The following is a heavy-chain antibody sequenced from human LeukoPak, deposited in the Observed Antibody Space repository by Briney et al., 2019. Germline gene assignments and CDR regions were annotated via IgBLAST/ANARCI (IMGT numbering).Heavy chain of an antibody. CDR2: VIPSTGGT. CDR3: APFNRDYNMFDS. Sequence: ASVKVSCRASGYTFTDYYIHWVRQAPGQGLEWMGWVIPSTGGTTYAQKFQGRVTMTRDTSISTAYMELSRLTSDDTAVYYCAPFNRDYNMFDSWGQGTLVTVSS. J-gene: IGHJ4*02. D-gene: IGHD4-11*01. V-gene: IGHV1-2*02. CDR1: GYTFTDYY.